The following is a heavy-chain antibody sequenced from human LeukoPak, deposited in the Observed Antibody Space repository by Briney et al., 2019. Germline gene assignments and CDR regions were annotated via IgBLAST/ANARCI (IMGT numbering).Heavy chain of an antibody. CDR1: GGSFSSGDYY. Sequence: PSQTLSLTCTVSGGSFSSGDYYWSWIRQPPGKGLEWIGYIYYSGSTYYNPSLKSRVTISVDTSKNQFSLKLSSVTAADTAVYYCARVNGVYGGSAGAFDIWGQGTMVTVSS. CDR3: ARVNGVYGGSAGAFDI. D-gene: IGHD4-23*01. J-gene: IGHJ3*02. CDR2: IYYSGST. V-gene: IGHV4-30-4*01.